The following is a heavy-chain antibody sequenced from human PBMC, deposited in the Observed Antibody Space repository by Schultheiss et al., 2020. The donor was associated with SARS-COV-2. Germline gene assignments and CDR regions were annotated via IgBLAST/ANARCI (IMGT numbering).Heavy chain of an antibody. CDR2: IKSKTDGGTT. V-gene: IGHV3-15*01. J-gene: IGHJ4*02. Sequence: GGSLRLSCAASGFTFSSYSMNWVRQAPGKGLEWVGRIKSKTDGGTTDYAAPVKGRFTISRDDSKNTLYLQMNSLKTEDTAVYYCTTAFATTEPYFDYWGQGTLVTVSS. CDR1: GFTFSSYS. CDR3: TTAFATTEPYFDY. D-gene: IGHD5-12*01.